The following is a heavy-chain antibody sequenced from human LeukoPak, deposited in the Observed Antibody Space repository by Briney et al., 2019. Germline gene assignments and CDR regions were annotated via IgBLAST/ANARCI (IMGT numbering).Heavy chain of an antibody. CDR2: INPSGGST. V-gene: IGHV1-46*01. CDR3: ATTPGKLWFGELSR. CDR1: GYTFISHH. J-gene: IGHJ4*02. Sequence: GSSVKVSCKASGYTFISHHMHWVRQPPAQGLEWMGIINPSGGSTNYAQKLQGRVTITRDMSTSTVYMELSSLRSEDTAVYYCATTPGKLWFGELSRWGQGTLVTVSS. D-gene: IGHD3-10*01.